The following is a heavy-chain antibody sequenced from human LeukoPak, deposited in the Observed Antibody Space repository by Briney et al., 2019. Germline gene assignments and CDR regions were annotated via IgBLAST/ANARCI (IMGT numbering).Heavy chain of an antibody. CDR1: GGSISSSSYY. D-gene: IGHD1-1*01. CDR2: IYNGGNT. J-gene: IGHJ4*02. CDR3: ARAYNWLSFDY. Sequence: ETLSLTCTVSGGSISSSSYYWGWIRQPPGKGLEWVSTIYNGGNTKYADSVKGRFTISRDNSKSTLYLQMNSLRAEDTAVYYCARAYNWLSFDYWGQGILVTVSS. V-gene: IGHV3-66*01.